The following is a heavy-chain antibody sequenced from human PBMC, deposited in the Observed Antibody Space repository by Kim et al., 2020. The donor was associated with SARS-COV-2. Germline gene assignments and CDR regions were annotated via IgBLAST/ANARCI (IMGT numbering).Heavy chain of an antibody. J-gene: IGHJ4*02. CDR3: ARQGCSSTSCYNLDY. Sequence: SETLSLTCTVSGGSISSYYWSWIRQPPGKGLEWIGYIYYSGSTNYNPSLKSRVTISVDTSKNQFSLKLSSVTAADTAVYYCARQGCSSTSCYNLDYWGQG. D-gene: IGHD2-2*02. V-gene: IGHV4-59*08. CDR2: IYYSGST. CDR1: GGSISSYY.